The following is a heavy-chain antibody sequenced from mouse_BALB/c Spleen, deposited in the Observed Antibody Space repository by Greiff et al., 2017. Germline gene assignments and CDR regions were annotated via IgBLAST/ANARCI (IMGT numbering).Heavy chain of an antibody. D-gene: IGHD2-1*01. CDR3: ARCGNYVKDAMDY. J-gene: IGHJ4*01. CDR1: GFTFSSYA. CDR2: ISSGGST. V-gene: IGHV5-6-5*01. Sequence: DVHLVESGGGLVKPGGSLKLSCAASGFTFSSYAMSWVRQTPEKRLEWVASISSGGSTYYPDSVKGRFTISRDNARNILYLQMSSLRSEDTAMYYCARCGNYVKDAMDYWGQGTSVTVSS.